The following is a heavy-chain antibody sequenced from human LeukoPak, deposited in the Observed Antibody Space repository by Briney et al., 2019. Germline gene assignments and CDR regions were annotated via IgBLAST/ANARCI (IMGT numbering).Heavy chain of an antibody. D-gene: IGHD6-19*01. V-gene: IGHV3-53*01. CDR1: GFTVSSNY. J-gene: IGHJ2*01. CDR2: IYSGGST. CDR3: ARGVGSGWYNWYFDL. Sequence: GGSLRLSCAASGFTVSSNYMSWVRQAPGKGLEWVSVIYSGGSTYYADSVKGRFTISRDNSKNTLYLQMNTLRADDTAVYYCARGVGSGWYNWYFDLWGRGTLVTASS.